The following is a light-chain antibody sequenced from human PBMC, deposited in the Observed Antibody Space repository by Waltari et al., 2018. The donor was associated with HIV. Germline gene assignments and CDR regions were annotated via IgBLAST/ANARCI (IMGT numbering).Light chain of an antibody. J-gene: IGLJ3*02. CDR1: SSNIGSNT. CDR2: SNN. Sequence: QSVLTQPPSASGTPGQRVTISCSGSSSNIGSNTVNWYQQLPRTAPQLLIYSNNRPPSGVPDRSSGSQSGTSASLAISGRQSDVEAAFHCAAWDDSLNGWVFGGWTKLTVL. V-gene: IGLV1-44*01. CDR3: AAWDDSLNGWV.